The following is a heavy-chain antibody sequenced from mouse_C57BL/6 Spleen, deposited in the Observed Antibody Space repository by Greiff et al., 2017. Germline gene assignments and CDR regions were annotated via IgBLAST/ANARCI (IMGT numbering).Heavy chain of an antibody. D-gene: IGHD4-1*01. Sequence: EVMLVESEGGLVQPGSSMKLSCTASGFTFSDYYMAWVRQVPEKGLEWVANINYDGSSTYYLDSLKSRFIISRDTAKNILYLQMSRLKSEDTATYYCARGGARGTGTFDYWGQGTTLTVSS. CDR3: ARGGARGTGTFDY. V-gene: IGHV5-16*01. CDR2: INYDGSST. J-gene: IGHJ2*01. CDR1: GFTFSDYY.